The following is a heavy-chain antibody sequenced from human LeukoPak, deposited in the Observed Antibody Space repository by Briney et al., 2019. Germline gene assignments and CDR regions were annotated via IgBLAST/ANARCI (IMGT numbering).Heavy chain of an antibody. D-gene: IGHD3-3*01. CDR3: ARAVRPSDFWSGYTY. V-gene: IGHV3-30-3*01. CDR1: EFTFSSYA. CDR2: ISYDGSNK. Sequence: GGSLRLSCAASEFTFSSYAMHWFRRAPGKGLGWVAIISYDGSNKYYADSVKGRFTISRDNSKNTLYLHMNSLRPDDTAVYYCARAVRPSDFWSGYTYWGQGTLVTVSS. J-gene: IGHJ4*02.